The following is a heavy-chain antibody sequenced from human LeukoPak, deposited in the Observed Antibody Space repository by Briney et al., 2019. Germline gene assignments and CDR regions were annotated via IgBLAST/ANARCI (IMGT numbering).Heavy chain of an antibody. CDR2: VYSSGST. Sequence: SETLSLTCTVSGGSISGYYWTWIRQPAGKGPEWIGHVYSSGSTNCNASLKSRVTMSVDTSKNQFSLQLTSLTAADTAVYYCARLLGGYDSTGYYQYWYFDLWGRGTLVTVSS. CDR1: GGSISGYY. CDR3: ARLLGGYDSTGYYQYWYFDL. D-gene: IGHD3-22*01. J-gene: IGHJ2*01. V-gene: IGHV4-4*07.